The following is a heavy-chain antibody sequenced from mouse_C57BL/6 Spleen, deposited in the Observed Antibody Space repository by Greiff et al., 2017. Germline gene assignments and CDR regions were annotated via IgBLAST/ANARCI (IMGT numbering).Heavy chain of an antibody. V-gene: IGHV1-82*01. CDR3: AREGTAQATYYAMDY. D-gene: IGHD3-2*02. CDR1: GYAFSSSW. Sequence: SGPELVKPGASVKISCKASGYAFSSSWMNWVKQRPGKGLEWIGRIYPGDGDTNYNGKFKGKATLTADKSSSTAYMQLSSLTSEDSAVYFCAREGTAQATYYAMDYWGQGTSVTVSS. J-gene: IGHJ4*01. CDR2: IYPGDGDT.